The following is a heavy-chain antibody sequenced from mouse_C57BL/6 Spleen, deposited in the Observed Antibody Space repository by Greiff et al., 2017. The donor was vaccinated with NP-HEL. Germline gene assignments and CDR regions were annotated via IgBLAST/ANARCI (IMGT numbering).Heavy chain of an antibody. D-gene: IGHD2-5*01. CDR1: GYTFTSYW. J-gene: IGHJ2*01. CDR2: IYPGSGSP. V-gene: IGHV1-55*01. CDR3: VSDYSIFDY. Sequence: QVQLQQPGAELVKPGASVKMSCKASGYTFTSYWITWVKQRPGQGLAWIGDIYPGSGSPNYNEKFKSKATLTVDTSSSTAYMQLSSLTSEDSAVYYCVSDYSIFDYWGQGTTLTVSS.